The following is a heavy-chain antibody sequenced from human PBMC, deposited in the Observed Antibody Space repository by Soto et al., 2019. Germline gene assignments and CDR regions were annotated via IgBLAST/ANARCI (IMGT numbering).Heavy chain of an antibody. CDR2: ISYDESNK. V-gene: IGHV3-30*18. Sequence: GGSLRLACSASGFTFSSYGIHWVRQAPGKGLEWVAVISYDESNKYYADSGKGRVTISRDNCKNTLYLQMNSLIAEDTAVFYCSKEGGTTDYYYYMDVWGKGTTVTVSS. CDR3: SKEGGTTDYYYYMDV. D-gene: IGHD1-7*01. J-gene: IGHJ6*03. CDR1: GFTFSSYG.